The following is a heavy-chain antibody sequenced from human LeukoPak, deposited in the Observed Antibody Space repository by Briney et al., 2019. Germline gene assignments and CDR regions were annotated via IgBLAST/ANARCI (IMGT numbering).Heavy chain of an antibody. CDR3: ARSALWFWEVLSPYFDY. V-gene: IGHV1-69*06. Sequence: SVNDSCLAGGGILSRYAISSVRPAAGRGLAWMGGIIPIFGTAKYAQKFQGRVTTTADKATSPAYMELSSLRSEDTAVYYRARSALWFWEVLSPYFDYGGEGTLVTVSS. CDR1: GGILSRYA. D-gene: IGHD3-10*01. J-gene: IGHJ4*02. CDR2: IIPIFGTA.